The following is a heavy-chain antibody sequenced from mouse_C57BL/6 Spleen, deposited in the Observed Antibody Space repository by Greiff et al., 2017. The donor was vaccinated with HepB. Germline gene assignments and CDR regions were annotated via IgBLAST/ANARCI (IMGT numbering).Heavy chain of an antibody. CDR1: GFTFSDYY. CDR2: ISNGGGST. D-gene: IGHD4-1*01. Sequence: EVMLVESGGGLVQPGGSLKLSCAASGFTFSDYYMYWVRQTPEKRLEWVAYISNGGGSTYYPDTVKGRFTISRDNAKNTLYLQMSRLKSEDTAMYYCARQLTGAYFDYWGQGTTLTVSS. V-gene: IGHV5-12*01. J-gene: IGHJ2*01. CDR3: ARQLTGAYFDY.